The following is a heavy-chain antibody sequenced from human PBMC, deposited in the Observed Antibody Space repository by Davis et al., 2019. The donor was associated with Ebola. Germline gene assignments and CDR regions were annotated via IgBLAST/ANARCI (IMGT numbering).Heavy chain of an antibody. V-gene: IGHV3-23*01. CDR1: GFTFSSYA. CDR3: ARDFPAQDSRGYYHNTFDI. Sequence: GGSLRLSCAASGFTFSSYAMSWVRQAPGKGLEWVSAISGSGGSTYYADSVKGRFTISRDNAKNSLYLQMNSLRDEDTAVYYCARDFPAQDSRGYYHNTFDIWGQGTMVTVSS. CDR2: ISGSGGST. J-gene: IGHJ3*02. D-gene: IGHD3-22*01.